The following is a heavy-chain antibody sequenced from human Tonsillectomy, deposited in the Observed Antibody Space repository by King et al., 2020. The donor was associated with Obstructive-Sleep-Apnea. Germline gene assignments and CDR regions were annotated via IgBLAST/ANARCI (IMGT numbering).Heavy chain of an antibody. Sequence: QLVQSGAEVKKPGASVKVSCKASGYTFTSYYMHWVRQAPGQGLECMGIINPSGGSISYAPKFQGSPTMTRDTSTTTVYMALSSLRSEDTAVYYCARDHRTVSTTYYYGMDVWGQGTTVTVSS. CDR2: INPSGGSI. CDR1: GYTFTSYY. V-gene: IGHV1-46*03. CDR3: ARDHRTVSTTYYYGMDV. D-gene: IGHD4-11*01. J-gene: IGHJ6*02.